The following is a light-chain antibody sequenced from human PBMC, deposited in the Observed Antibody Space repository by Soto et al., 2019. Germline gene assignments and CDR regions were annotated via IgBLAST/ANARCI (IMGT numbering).Light chain of an antibody. CDR2: DAS. Sequence: DIQMTQSPSTLSASVGDRVTITCRASQSISNWLAWYQQKPGKAPNLLIYDASSLESGVPSRFSGSRSGTEFTLTINSLQPDDFATYYCQHYNSYPYTFGQGTKVDIK. CDR1: QSISNW. CDR3: QHYNSYPYT. J-gene: IGKJ2*01. V-gene: IGKV1-5*01.